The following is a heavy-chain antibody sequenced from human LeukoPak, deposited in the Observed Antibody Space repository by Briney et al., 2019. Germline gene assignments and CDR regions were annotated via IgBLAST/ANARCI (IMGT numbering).Heavy chain of an antibody. CDR2: IYTSGST. CDR1: GGSISSYY. J-gene: IGHJ4*02. CDR3: ARDVYYYGSGSHLFDY. Sequence: SETLSLTCTVSGGSISSYYWSWIRQPAGKGLEWIGRIYTSGSTNYNPSLQSRVTMSGDTSKNPFSLKLSSVTAEDTAVYYCARDVYYYGSGSHLFDYWGQGTLVTVSS. V-gene: IGHV4-4*07. D-gene: IGHD3-10*01.